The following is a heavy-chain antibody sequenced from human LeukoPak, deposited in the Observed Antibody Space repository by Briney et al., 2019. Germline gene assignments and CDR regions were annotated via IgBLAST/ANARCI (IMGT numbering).Heavy chain of an antibody. Sequence: GRYLRLSCAASGFTFSSYAMHWVRQAPGKGLEWVAVISYDGSNKYYADSVKGRFTISRDNSKNTLYLQMNSLRAEDTAVYYCARWAPYSSSWYFDYWGQGTLVTVSS. J-gene: IGHJ4*02. V-gene: IGHV3-30*04. D-gene: IGHD6-13*01. CDR2: ISYDGSNK. CDR1: GFTFSSYA. CDR3: ARWAPYSSSWYFDY.